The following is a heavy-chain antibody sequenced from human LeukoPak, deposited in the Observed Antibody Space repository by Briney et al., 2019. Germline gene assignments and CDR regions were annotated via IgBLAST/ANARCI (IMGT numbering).Heavy chain of an antibody. J-gene: IGHJ4*02. Sequence: KSSETLSLTCTVSGGSINSYYWSWIRQPPGKGLEWIAYIYYSGSSNYNPSLKSRVTISVDTSKNQFSLRLSSVTAADTAVYYCARPIVGATRGFDDWGQGTLVTVSS. V-gene: IGHV4-59*08. CDR3: ARPIVGATRGFDD. CDR2: IYYSGSS. CDR1: GGSINSYY. D-gene: IGHD1-26*01.